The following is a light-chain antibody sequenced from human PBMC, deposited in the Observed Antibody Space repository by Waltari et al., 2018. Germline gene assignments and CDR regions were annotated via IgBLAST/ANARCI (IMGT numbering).Light chain of an antibody. V-gene: IGKV1-5*03. Sequence: RASQRLSSYLAWYQQKPGKAPKLLIYKASRLETGVPSSFSGTGSGTEFTLTISSLQPDDIATYYCQQYNSYPFTFGPGTKVDIK. CDR3: QQYNSYPFT. J-gene: IGKJ3*01. CDR2: KAS. CDR1: QRLSSY.